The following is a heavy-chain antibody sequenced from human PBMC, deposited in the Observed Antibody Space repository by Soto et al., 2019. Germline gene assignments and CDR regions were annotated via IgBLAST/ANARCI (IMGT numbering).Heavy chain of an antibody. J-gene: IGHJ4*02. CDR2: ISGSGGST. CDR1: GFTFSSYA. D-gene: IGHD3-10*01. V-gene: IGHV3-23*01. CDR3: AKSGQGITMVRGVYHYFDY. Sequence: GGSLRLSCAASGFTFSSYAMSWVRQAPGKGLEWVSAISGSGGSTYYADSVKGRFTISRDNSKNTLYLQMNSLRAEDTAVYYCAKSGQGITMVRGVYHYFDYWGQGTLVTVSS.